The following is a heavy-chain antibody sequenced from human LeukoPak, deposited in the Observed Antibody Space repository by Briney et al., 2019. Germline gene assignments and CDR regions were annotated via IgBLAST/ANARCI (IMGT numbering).Heavy chain of an antibody. CDR2: ISSSGSTI. CDR3: ARGVDTAMVTFIFQH. CDR1: GFTFSDYY. D-gene: IGHD5-18*01. V-gene: IGHV3-11*01. J-gene: IGHJ1*01. Sequence: PGGSLRLSCAASGFTFSDYYMSWIRQAPGKGLEWVSYISSSGSTIYYADSVKGRFTISRDNAKNSLYLQMNSLRAEDTAVYYCARGVDTAMVTFIFQHWARAPWSPSPQ.